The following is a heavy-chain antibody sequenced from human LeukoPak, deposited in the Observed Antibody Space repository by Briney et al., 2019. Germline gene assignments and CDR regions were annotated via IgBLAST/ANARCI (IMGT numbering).Heavy chain of an antibody. CDR3: ANADRFCSGSCHVPDAFDF. CDR1: GGSMSSSSYY. V-gene: IGHV4-39*07. Sequence: PSETLSLTCTVSGGSMSSSSYYWGWIRQPPGKGLEWIGSINYSGKTYYNPSLKSRVTLSLDTSKNQFSLKLSSVTAADTAVYYCANADRFCSGSCHVPDAFDFWGQGTMVTVSS. J-gene: IGHJ3*01. D-gene: IGHD2-15*01. CDR2: INYSGKT.